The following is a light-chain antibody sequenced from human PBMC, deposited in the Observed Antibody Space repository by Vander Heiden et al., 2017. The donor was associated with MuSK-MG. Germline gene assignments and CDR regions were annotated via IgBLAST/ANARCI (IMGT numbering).Light chain of an antibody. CDR1: QTISGH. CDR2: AAS. V-gene: IGKV1-39*01. CDR3: QQSYSTPWT. J-gene: IGKJ1*01. Sequence: DIQMTPSPSSLSASVGDRVTITCRASQTISGHLNWYQQKPGKAPKLLIYAASSLQSGVPSRFSGSGSGTDFTLTISSLQPEDFAVYCCQQSYSTPWTFGQGTKVEIK.